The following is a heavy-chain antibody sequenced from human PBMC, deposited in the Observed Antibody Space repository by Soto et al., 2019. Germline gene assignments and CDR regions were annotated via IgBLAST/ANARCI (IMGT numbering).Heavy chain of an antibody. D-gene: IGHD3-10*01. Sequence: GGSLRLSCVASGFILSSYAMSWVRQAPGKGLEWVASIGGRGNSPYYADSVKGRFTISTDNSKNTLYLQMNSLRAEDTAVYYCASYASGSLYRYFDYWDQGTLVTVSS. CDR3: ASYASGSLYRYFDY. CDR1: GFILSSYA. V-gene: IGHV3-23*01. CDR2: IGGRGNSP. J-gene: IGHJ4*02.